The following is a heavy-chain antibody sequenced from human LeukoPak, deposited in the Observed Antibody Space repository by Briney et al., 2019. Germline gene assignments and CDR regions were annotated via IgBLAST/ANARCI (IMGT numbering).Heavy chain of an antibody. Sequence: PGGSLRLSRTASGFTFGDYAMSWFRQAPGKRLEWVGFIRSKAYGGTTEYAASVKGRFTISRDDSKSIAYLQMNSLKIEDTAVYYCTRVAYYYGSGSYYKEQGDYWGQGTLVTVSS. CDR1: GFTFGDYA. CDR3: TRVAYYYGSGSYYKEQGDY. CDR2: IRSKAYGGTT. J-gene: IGHJ4*02. D-gene: IGHD3-10*01. V-gene: IGHV3-49*03.